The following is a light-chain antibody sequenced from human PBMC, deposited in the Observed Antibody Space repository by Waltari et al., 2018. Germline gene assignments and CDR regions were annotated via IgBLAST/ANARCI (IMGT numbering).Light chain of an antibody. CDR1: RGHSSNI. CDR2: VNSDGSH. J-gene: IGLJ3*02. Sequence: QLVLTQSPSASASLGASVKLTCSLSRGHSSNIIPWLQQQPEKGPRYLMKVNSDGSHSKGDEIPDRFSGSSSGAERYLTISSVQSDDEADYYCQTGGHGTWVFGGGTKLTVL. CDR3: QTGGHGTWV. V-gene: IGLV4-69*01.